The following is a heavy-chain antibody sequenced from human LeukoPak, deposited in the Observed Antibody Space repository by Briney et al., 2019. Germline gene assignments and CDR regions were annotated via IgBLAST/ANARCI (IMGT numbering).Heavy chain of an antibody. J-gene: IGHJ4*02. CDR2: ISGSGGST. CDR3: AKIPNWGSIDY. Sequence: GGSLRLSCAASGFIFRSYDMSWVRQAPGKGLEWVSAISGSGGSTYYADSVKGRFTISRDNSKNTLYLQMNSLRAEDTAVYYCAKIPNWGSIDYWGQGTLVTVSS. CDR1: GFIFRSYD. V-gene: IGHV3-23*01. D-gene: IGHD7-27*01.